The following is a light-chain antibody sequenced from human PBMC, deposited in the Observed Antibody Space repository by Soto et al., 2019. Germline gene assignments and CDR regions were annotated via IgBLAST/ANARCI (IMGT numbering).Light chain of an antibody. CDR1: SSNIGAGYG. V-gene: IGLV1-40*01. Sequence: QSVLAQPPSVSGAPGQRVTISCTGSSSNIGAGYGVHWYQQLPGTAPKLLIYGNSNRPSGVPDRFSGSKSGTSASLAITGLQAEEEADYHCQSYDSSLSGWVFCGGTKLTVL. CDR3: QSYDSSLSGWV. J-gene: IGLJ3*02. CDR2: GNS.